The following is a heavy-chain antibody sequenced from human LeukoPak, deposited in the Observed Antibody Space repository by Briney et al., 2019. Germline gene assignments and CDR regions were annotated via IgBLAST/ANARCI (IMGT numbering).Heavy chain of an antibody. CDR3: ARERGARGFGSQLDY. J-gene: IGHJ4*02. Sequence: PSETLSLTCTVSGGSISSYSWIWIRQPPGEALEWIGYIYDSGSTKYNPSLKSRVSISVDTSKNQFSLRLSSVTAADTAVYFCARERGARGFGSQLDYWGQGTLVTVSS. V-gene: IGHV4-59*12. D-gene: IGHD3-10*01. CDR2: IYDSGST. CDR1: GGSISSYS.